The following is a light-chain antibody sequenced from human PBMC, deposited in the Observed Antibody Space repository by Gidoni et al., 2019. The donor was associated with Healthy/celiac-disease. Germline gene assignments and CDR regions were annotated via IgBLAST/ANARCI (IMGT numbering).Light chain of an antibody. Sequence: DIQMTQSPPTLSAFVGDRVTITCRASQSISSWFAWYQQKPGKAPKLLIYKASTLESGVPSRFSGSGAGTEFALTISSLQPDDFATYYCKQYSSYSWTFGQGTKVEIK. CDR1: QSISSW. CDR2: KAS. V-gene: IGKV1-5*03. J-gene: IGKJ1*01. CDR3: KQYSSYSWT.